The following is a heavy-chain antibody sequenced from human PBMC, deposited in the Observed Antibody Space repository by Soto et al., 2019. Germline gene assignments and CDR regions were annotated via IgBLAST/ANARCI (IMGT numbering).Heavy chain of an antibody. CDR3: ATLVTTRWTSPFDY. CDR2: IYHSGST. V-gene: IGHV4-4*02. D-gene: IGHD4-4*01. J-gene: IGHJ4*02. CDR1: GGSISSSNW. Sequence: QVQLQASGPGLVKPSGTLSLTCAVSGGSISSSNWWRWVRQPPGKGLEWIGEIYHSGSTNYNPPLKGRVTISVDKSKNQFSLKPSSVTATDTAVYYCATLVTTRWTSPFDYWGQGTMVTVSS.